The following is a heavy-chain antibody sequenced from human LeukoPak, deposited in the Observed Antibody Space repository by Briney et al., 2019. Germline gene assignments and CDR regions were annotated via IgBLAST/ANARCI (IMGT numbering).Heavy chain of an antibody. Sequence: GGSLRLSCAASGFTFSSYAMSWVRQAPGKGLEWVSYISSSGSTISYADSVKGRFTISRDNAKNSLYLQMNSLRAEDTAVYYCARDCPLTVAPLCIFDYWGQGTLVTVSS. CDR3: ARDCPLTVAPLCIFDY. CDR1: GFTFSSYA. J-gene: IGHJ4*02. CDR2: ISSSGSTI. D-gene: IGHD2-2*01. V-gene: IGHV3-48*04.